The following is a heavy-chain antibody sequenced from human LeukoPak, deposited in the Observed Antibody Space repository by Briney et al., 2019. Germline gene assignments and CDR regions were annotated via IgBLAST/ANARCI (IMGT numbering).Heavy chain of an antibody. J-gene: IGHJ4*02. CDR3: AGRGSNHGGDPL. CDR2: INHSGST. V-gene: IGHV4-34*01. Sequence: SETLSLTCAVYGGSFSGYYWTWIRQPPGKGLEWIGEINHSGSTSNNPSLKSRVTVSVDTSKNQFSLKMTSVTAADTAVYFCAGRGSNHGGDPLWGQGTLVTVSS. CDR1: GGSFSGYY. D-gene: IGHD2-21*02.